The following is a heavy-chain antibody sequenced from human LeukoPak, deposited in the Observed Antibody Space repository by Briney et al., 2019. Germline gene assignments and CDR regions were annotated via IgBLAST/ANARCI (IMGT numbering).Heavy chain of an antibody. V-gene: IGHV1-2*02. J-gene: IGHJ4*02. D-gene: IGHD3-10*01. CDR2: INPNSGGT. CDR1: GYTFTGYY. Sequence: GASVKVSCKASGYTFTGYYMHWVRQAPGQGLEWMGWINPNSGGTNYAQKFQGRVTMTRDTSISTAYMELSRLRSDDTAVYYCAREPDSGVLWFENSPYYFDHWGQGTLVTVSS. CDR3: AREPDSGVLWFENSPYYFDH.